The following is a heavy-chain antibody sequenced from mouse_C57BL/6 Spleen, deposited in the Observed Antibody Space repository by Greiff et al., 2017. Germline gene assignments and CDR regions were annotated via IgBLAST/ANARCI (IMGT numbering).Heavy chain of an antibody. V-gene: IGHV5-4*01. J-gene: IGHJ4*01. CDR1: GFTFSSYA. CDR3: ARDREALPLMDY. CDR2: ISDGGSYT. Sequence: EVMLVESGGGLVKPGGSLKLSCAASGFTFSSYAMSWVRQTPEKRLEWVATISDGGSYTYYPDNVKGRFTISRDNAKNNLYLQMSHLKSEDTAMYYCARDREALPLMDYWGQGTSVTVSS. D-gene: IGHD3-2*02.